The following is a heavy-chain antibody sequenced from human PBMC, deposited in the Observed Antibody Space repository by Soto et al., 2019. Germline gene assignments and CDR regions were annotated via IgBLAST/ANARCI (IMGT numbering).Heavy chain of an antibody. V-gene: IGHV1-18*01. CDR3: ARVGITIFGVVMGWFDP. CDR2: ISAYNGNT. D-gene: IGHD3-3*01. J-gene: IGHJ5*02. CDR1: GYTFTCYG. Sequence: ASVKVSCKASGYTFTCYGISWVRQAPGQGLEWMGWISAYNGNTNYAQKLQGRVTMTTDTSTSTAYMELRSLRSDDTAVYYCARVGITIFGVVMGWFDPWGQGTLVTVSS.